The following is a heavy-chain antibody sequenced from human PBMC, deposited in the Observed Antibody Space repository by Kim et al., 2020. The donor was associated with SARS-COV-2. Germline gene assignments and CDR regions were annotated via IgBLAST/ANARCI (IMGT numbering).Heavy chain of an antibody. CDR3: ASRRYTGTYYYFDY. V-gene: IGHV3-74*01. CDR2: INSDGGTT. CDR1: GFTFSSYW. Sequence: GGSLRLSCAASGFTFSSYWMHWVRQAPGKGLVWVSRINSDGGTTSYADSVKGRFTLSRANAKSTLYLQMNSLSAEDTAVYYCASRRYTGTYYYFDYWGQGTLVTVSS. D-gene: IGHD1-26*01. J-gene: IGHJ4*02.